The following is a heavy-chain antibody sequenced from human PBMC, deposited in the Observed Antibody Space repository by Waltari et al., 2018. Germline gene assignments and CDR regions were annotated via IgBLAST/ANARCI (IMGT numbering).Heavy chain of an antibody. V-gene: IGHV4-39*07. D-gene: IGHD3-10*01. CDR3: ARVRYYGSGSYLYYFDY. CDR2: IYYSGST. Sequence: QVQLQESGPGLVQPSETLSLTCTVSGGSISSSSYYWGWIRQPPGKGLEWIGSIYYSGSTYYNPSLKSRVTISVDTSKNQFSLKLSSVTAADTAVYYCARVRYYGSGSYLYYFDYWGQGTLVTVSS. CDR1: GGSISSSSYY. J-gene: IGHJ4*02.